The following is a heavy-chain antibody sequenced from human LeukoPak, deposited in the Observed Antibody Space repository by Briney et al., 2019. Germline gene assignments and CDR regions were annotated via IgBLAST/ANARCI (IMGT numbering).Heavy chain of an antibody. D-gene: IGHD5-24*01. J-gene: IGHJ4*02. CDR1: GFTFSSYA. CDR2: ISGSGGST. Sequence: PGGSLRLSCAASGFTFSSYARSWVRQAPGKGLEWVSAISGSGGSTYYADPVKGRFTISRDNSKNTLYLQMNSLRAEDTAVYYCAKLVEMATVYRGQGTLVTVSS. CDR3: AKLVEMATVY. V-gene: IGHV3-23*01.